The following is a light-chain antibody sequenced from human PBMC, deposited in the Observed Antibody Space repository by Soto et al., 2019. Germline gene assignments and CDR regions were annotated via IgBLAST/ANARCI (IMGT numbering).Light chain of an antibody. V-gene: IGLV2-14*01. CDR2: DVS. CDR3: SSYTSSNTLYV. J-gene: IGLJ1*01. Sequence: QSALTQPASASGSPGQSIAISCTGTTSDVGDYNLVSWYQQHPGKAPKLMIYDVSNRPSGISDRFSASKSGNTASLTISGLQAEDEADYYCSSYTSSNTLYVFGTGTKLTVL. CDR1: TSDVGDYNL.